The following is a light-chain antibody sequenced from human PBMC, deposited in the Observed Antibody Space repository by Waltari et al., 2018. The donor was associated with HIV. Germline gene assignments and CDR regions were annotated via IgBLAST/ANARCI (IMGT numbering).Light chain of an antibody. CDR3: QSYDISLSGWV. CDR2: GNT. V-gene: IGLV1-40*01. J-gene: IGLJ3*02. CDR1: SSNIGAGHD. Sequence: SVLTQPPSVSGAPAPRVTIPCTGRSSNIGAGHDVHWYQQFPGTAPKVLIYGNTYRPSGVPDRFSGSKSGSSASLLITGLQAEDDADYYCQSYDISLSGWVFGGGTKLTVL.